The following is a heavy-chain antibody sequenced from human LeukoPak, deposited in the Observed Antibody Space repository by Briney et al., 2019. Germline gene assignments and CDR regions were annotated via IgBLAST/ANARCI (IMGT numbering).Heavy chain of an antibody. CDR3: AREREDGYNSPGAFDI. CDR2: ISSNGGNT. Sequence: GGSLRLSCAASGFTFSSYAMHWVRQAPGKGLEYVSGISSNGGNTYYANSVKGRFTISRDNSKNTLYLQMGSLRAEDMAVYYCAREREDGYNSPGAFDIWGQGTMVTVSS. J-gene: IGHJ3*02. V-gene: IGHV3-64*01. CDR1: GFTFSSYA. D-gene: IGHD5-24*01.